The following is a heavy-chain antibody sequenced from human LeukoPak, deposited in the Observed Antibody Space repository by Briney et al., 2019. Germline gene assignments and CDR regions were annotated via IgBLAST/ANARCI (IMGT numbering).Heavy chain of an antibody. Sequence: SETLSLTCTVSGGSISSYYWSWIRQPAGKGLEWIGRIYTSGTTNYNPSLKSRVTISVDTSKNQFSLKLSSVTAADTAVYYCARVTGYRIEDYFDYWAREPWSPSPQ. CDR2: IYTSGTT. CDR3: ARVTGYRIEDYFDY. CDR1: GGSISSYY. D-gene: IGHD6-13*01. J-gene: IGHJ4*02. V-gene: IGHV4-4*07.